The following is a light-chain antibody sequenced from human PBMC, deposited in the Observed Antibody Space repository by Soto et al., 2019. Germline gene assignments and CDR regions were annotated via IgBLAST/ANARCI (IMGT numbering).Light chain of an antibody. CDR1: SSDVGGYNY. V-gene: IGLV2-14*01. J-gene: IGLJ7*01. CDR2: EVS. Sequence: QSVLTQPASVSGSPGQSITISCTGTSSDVGGYNYVSWFQQHPGKVPKLLISEVSNRPSGVSNRFSGSKSGNTASLTISGLQAEDEADYYCSAYTSTNNWVFGGGTQLTVL. CDR3: SAYTSTNNWV.